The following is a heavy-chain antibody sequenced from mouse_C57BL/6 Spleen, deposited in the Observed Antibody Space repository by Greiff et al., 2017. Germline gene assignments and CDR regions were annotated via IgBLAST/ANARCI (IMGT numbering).Heavy chain of an antibody. CDR2: IDPSDSYT. D-gene: IGHD1-1*01. Sequence: QVHVKQPGAELVRPGTSVKLSCKASGYTFTSYWMHWVKQRPGQGLEWIGVIDPSDSYTNYNQKFKGKATLTVDTSSSTAYMQLSSLTSEDSAVYYCAYYYGSSYGFAYWGQGTLVTVSA. CDR3: AYYYGSSYGFAY. V-gene: IGHV1-59*01. J-gene: IGHJ3*01. CDR1: GYTFTSYW.